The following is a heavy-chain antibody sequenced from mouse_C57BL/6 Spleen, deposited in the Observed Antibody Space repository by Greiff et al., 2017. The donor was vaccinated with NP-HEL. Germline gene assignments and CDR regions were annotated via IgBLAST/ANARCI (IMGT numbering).Heavy chain of an antibody. CDR2: IHPNSGSP. V-gene: IGHV1-64*01. D-gene: IGHD2-4*01. J-gene: IGHJ1*03. CDR3: ARCDYDEGYWYFDV. CDR1: GYPFTSYW. Sequence: QVQLQQPGAELVKPGASVTLSCKASGYPFTSYWMHWVKQRPGQGLEWIGMIHPNSGSPNYNEKFKSKAPLTVDNSSRTAYVQLSSLTSEDSAVYYCARCDYDEGYWYFDVWGTGTTVTVSS.